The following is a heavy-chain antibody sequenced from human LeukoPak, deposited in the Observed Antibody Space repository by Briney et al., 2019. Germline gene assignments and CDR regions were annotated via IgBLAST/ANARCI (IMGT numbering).Heavy chain of an antibody. Sequence: GGSLRLSCAASGFTLSRYGMHWVRQAPGKGLEWVAVISYDGSNKYYADSVKGRFTISRDNSKNTLYLQMNSLRAEDTAVYYCAKDLGAIVVGGMDVWGQGTTVTVSS. D-gene: IGHD3-22*01. J-gene: IGHJ6*02. CDR3: AKDLGAIVVGGMDV. CDR1: GFTLSRYG. V-gene: IGHV3-30*18. CDR2: ISYDGSNK.